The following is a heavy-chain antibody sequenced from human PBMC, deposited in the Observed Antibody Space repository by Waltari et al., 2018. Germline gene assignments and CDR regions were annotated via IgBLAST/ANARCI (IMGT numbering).Heavy chain of an antibody. CDR1: GGSFSGYY. D-gene: IGHD3-10*01. Sequence: QVQLQQWGAGLLKPSETLSLTCAVYGGSFSGYYWSWIRQPPGRGLEWIGYIYYSGSTNYNPSLKSRVTISVDTSKNQFSLKLSSVTAADTAVYYCARDRGYKDYWGQGTLVTVSS. CDR3: ARDRGYKDY. CDR2: IYYSGST. J-gene: IGHJ4*02. V-gene: IGHV4-34*11.